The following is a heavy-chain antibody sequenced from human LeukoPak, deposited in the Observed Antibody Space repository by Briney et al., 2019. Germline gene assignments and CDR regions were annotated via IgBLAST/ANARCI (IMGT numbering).Heavy chain of an antibody. CDR2: ISDDGRNK. V-gene: IGHV3-30*18. Sequence: GKSLRLSCAASGFTFSNYGMHWVRQAPGKGLEWVAVISDDGRNKYYADSVRGRFTISRDNSKNMLYLQMNNLRPEDTAVYHCAKDADTATIIYWYFDLWGRGTLVTVSS. CDR3: AKDADTATIIYWYFDL. J-gene: IGHJ2*01. D-gene: IGHD5-18*01. CDR1: GFTFSNYG.